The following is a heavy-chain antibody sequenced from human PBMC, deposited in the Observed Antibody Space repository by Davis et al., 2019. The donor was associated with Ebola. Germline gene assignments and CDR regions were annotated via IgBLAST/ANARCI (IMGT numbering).Heavy chain of an antibody. CDR2: INPNSGGT. J-gene: IGHJ4*02. CDR1: GYTFTGYY. V-gene: IGHV1-2*06. CDR3: ARSFVFTGSGWNFDY. Sequence: ASVKVSCKASGYTFTGYYMHWVRQAPGQGLEWMGRINPNSGGTNYAQKFQGRVTMTRDTSISTAYMEPSRLRSDDTAVYYCARSFVFTGSGWNFDYWGQGTLVTVSS. D-gene: IGHD6-19*01.